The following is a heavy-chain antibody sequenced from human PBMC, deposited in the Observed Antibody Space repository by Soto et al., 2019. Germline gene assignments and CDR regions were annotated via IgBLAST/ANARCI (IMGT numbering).Heavy chain of an antibody. CDR3: ARHYGDAYTDY. D-gene: IGHD4-17*01. Sequence: GGALKSSRKGSGYSLSSSWSSWVRQMPGKGLEWMGRIDPSDSYTNYSPSFQGHVTISADKSISTAYLQWSSLKASDTAMYYCARHYGDAYTDYWGQGTLVTVSS. J-gene: IGHJ4*02. CDR1: GYSLSSSW. CDR2: IDPSDSYT. V-gene: IGHV5-10-1*01.